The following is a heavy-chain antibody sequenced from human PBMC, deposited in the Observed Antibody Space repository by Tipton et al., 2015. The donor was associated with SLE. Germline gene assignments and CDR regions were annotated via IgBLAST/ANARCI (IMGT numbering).Heavy chain of an antibody. J-gene: IGHJ6*02. Sequence: TLSLTCTVSGGSISSYYWSWIRQPPGKGLEWIGYIYYSGSTNYNPSLKSRVPISVDTSKNQFSLKLSSVTAADTAGYYCARERAYYDFWSGYPDYYYYGMDVWGQGTTVTVSS. V-gene: IGHV4-59*01. D-gene: IGHD3-3*01. CDR1: GGSISSYY. CDR3: ARERAYYDFWSGYPDYYYYGMDV. CDR2: IYYSGST.